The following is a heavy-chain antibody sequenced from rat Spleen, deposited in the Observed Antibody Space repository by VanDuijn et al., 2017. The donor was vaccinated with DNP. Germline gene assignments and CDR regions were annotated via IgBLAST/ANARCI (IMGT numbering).Heavy chain of an antibody. CDR3: ARWYNSGYYFDY. J-gene: IGHJ2*01. V-gene: IGHV5-22*01. D-gene: IGHD4-3*01. CDR1: GFSLSDYY. Sequence: EVQLVESGGGLVQPGGSLRLSCSASGFSLSDYYMAWVRQTPTKGLEWVAYISYDGGTTYSGDSVKGRFTIARDDATNFLYLQMNSLRSEDMATYYCARWYNSGYYFDYWGQGVMVTVSS. CDR2: ISYDGGTT.